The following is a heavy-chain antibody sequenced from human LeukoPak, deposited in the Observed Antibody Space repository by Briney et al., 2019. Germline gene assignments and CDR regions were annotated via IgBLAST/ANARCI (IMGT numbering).Heavy chain of an antibody. CDR1: GFTFSSYA. V-gene: IGHV3-64*01. Sequence: GGSLRLSCAASGFTFSSYAMHWVRQAPGKGLEYVSAISSNGGSTYYANSVKGRFTISRDNSKNTLYLQMGSLRAEDTAVYYCARGRVLRYFDWLSTDFDYWGQGTLVTVSS. J-gene: IGHJ4*02. D-gene: IGHD3-9*01. CDR2: ISSNGGST. CDR3: ARGRVLRYFDWLSTDFDY.